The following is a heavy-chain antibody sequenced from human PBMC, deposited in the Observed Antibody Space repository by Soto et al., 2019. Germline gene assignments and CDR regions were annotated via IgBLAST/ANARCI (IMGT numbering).Heavy chain of an antibody. D-gene: IGHD6-13*01. V-gene: IGHV3-23*01. CDR1: GFTLSSYA. CDR3: AKFSLAAAGWADY. Sequence: PXGSLRLSCAASGFTLSSYAMSWVRQAPGKGLEWVSAISGSGGSTYYADSVKGRFTISRDNSKNTLYLQMNSLRAEDTAVYYCAKFSLAAAGWADYWGQGTLVTVSS. J-gene: IGHJ4*02. CDR2: ISGSGGST.